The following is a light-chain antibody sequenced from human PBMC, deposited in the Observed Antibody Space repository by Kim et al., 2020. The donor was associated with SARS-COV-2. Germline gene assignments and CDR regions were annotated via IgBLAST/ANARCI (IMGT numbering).Light chain of an antibody. Sequence: QSVLTQPPSVSGAPGQGVTISCTGSSSNIGAGYDVHWYQQLPGTAPKLLIYGNSNRPSGVPDRFSGSKSGTSASLAITGLQAEDEADYYCHSYDSSLSGSGVFGTGTKVTVL. J-gene: IGLJ1*01. V-gene: IGLV1-40*01. CDR2: GNS. CDR1: SSNIGAGYD. CDR3: HSYDSSLSGSGV.